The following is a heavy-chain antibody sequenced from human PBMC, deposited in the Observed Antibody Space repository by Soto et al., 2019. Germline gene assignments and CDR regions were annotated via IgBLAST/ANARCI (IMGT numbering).Heavy chain of an antibody. CDR1: GGSFTSDY. Sequence: QVQLQESGPRLVKPSETLSLTCTVSGGSFTSDYWSWIRQPPGKGLQWIGYIYYNGTTNYNPSLKSLLTISQDTAKGQISLELTSLTAADTAVYYCTSHSGVAALGGLDHWGQGTLVTVSS. CDR2: IYYNGTT. D-gene: IGHD2-8*01. J-gene: IGHJ4*02. CDR3: TSHSGVAALGGLDH. V-gene: IGHV4-59*08.